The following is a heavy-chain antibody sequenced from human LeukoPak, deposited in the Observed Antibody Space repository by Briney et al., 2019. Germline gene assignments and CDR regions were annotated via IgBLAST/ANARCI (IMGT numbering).Heavy chain of an antibody. CDR3: AKGSLRLGELSSWTLDY. D-gene: IGHD3-16*02. V-gene: IGHV3-23*01. J-gene: IGHJ4*02. Sequence: GGSLRLSCAASGFTFSTYAMSWVRQAPGKGLEWVSSISGSGSSTYYADSLKGLFTISRDNSKNTLDLQMNSLRAEDTAIYYCAKGSLRLGELSSWTLDYWGQGTLVTVSS. CDR1: GFTFSTYA. CDR2: ISGSGSST.